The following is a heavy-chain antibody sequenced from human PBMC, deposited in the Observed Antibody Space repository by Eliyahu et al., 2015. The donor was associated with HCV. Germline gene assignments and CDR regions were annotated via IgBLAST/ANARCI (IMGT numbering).Heavy chain of an antibody. D-gene: IGHD6-19*01. CDR1: XGPIXTSY. Sequence: QVQLQESGPGLVKPSETLSLTCPVPXGPIXTSYWSWVRQPPGKKLEWIGYINXSGSANYNPSLKSRVTISVDTSKNQFSLKLSSVTAADTAXYYCASGGGGIAVAGTGGWFDPWGQGTLVTVSS. V-gene: IGHV4-59*01. J-gene: IGHJ5*02. CDR3: ASGGGGIAVAGTGGWFDP. CDR2: INXSGSA.